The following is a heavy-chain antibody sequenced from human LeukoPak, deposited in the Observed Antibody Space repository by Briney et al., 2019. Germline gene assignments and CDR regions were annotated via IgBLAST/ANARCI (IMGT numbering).Heavy chain of an antibody. V-gene: IGHV4-59*01. CDR2: IYYSGST. CDR3: ARTSSVRDDAFDI. D-gene: IGHD2-21*02. CDR1: GGSISSYY. J-gene: IGHJ3*02. Sequence: SETLSLTCTVSGGSISSYYWSWIRQPPGKGLEWIGYIYYSGSTNYNPFLKSRVTISVDTSKNQFSLKLSSVTAADTAVYYCARTSSVRDDAFDIWGQGTMVTVSS.